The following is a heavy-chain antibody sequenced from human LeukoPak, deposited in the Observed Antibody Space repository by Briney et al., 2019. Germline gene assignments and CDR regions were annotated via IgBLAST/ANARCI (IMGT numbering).Heavy chain of an antibody. J-gene: IGHJ4*02. V-gene: IGHV1-69*05. CDR3: ARAGDVSSGSYYISLDY. CDR1: GGTFSSYA. CDR2: IIPILGTA. Sequence: SVKVSCKASGGTFSSYAISWVRQAPGQGLEWMGGIIPILGTANYAQKFQGRVTITTDESTSTAYMELSSLGSEDTAVYYCARAGDVSSGSYYISLDYWAQGTLVTVSS. D-gene: IGHD3-10*02.